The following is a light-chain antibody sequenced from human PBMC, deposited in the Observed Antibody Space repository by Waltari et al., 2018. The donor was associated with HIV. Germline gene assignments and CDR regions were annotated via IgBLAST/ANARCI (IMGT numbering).Light chain of an antibody. J-gene: IGLJ1*01. CDR1: SNDVGRYDY. Sequence: QSALTQPASVSGSPGQSITISCTGTSNDVGRYDYVSWYQHHPGNAPKLVIYEVTNRPSGTSNRFSGSKSGNTASLTISGLQAEDEADYYCSSYVVNSTPYVFGSGTKVTVL. CDR2: EVT. V-gene: IGLV2-14*01. CDR3: SSYVVNSTPYV.